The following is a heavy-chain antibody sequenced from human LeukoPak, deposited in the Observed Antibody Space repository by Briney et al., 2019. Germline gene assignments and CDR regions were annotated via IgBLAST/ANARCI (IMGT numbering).Heavy chain of an antibody. J-gene: IGHJ3*02. D-gene: IGHD3-10*01. CDR2: ISGSGGST. CDR3: AKDDSTHGSGSYHHDAFDI. V-gene: IGHV3-23*01. Sequence: GGSLRLSCAASGFTFSSYGMSWVRQAPGKGLEWVSAISGSGGSTYYADSVKGRFTISRDNSKNTLYLQMNSLRAEDTAVYYCAKDDSTHGSGSYHHDAFDIWGQGTMVTVSS. CDR1: GFTFSSYG.